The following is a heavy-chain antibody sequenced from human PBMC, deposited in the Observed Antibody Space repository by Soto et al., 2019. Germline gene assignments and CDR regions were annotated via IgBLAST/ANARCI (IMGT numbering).Heavy chain of an antibody. D-gene: IGHD2-21*02. CDR1: GLSLRTTGVG. Sequence: QITLKESGPTLVKPTQTLTLTCTFSGLSLRTTGVGVGWVHQPPGKALEWLALLYWDDDKRYSPSLKSRLTITNDTSEKQVFLTMTIMDTVDTATYYCVQSRCGGDCLQIRSSHSYYGLDVWGQGTTVTVSS. CDR2: LYWDDDK. CDR3: VQSRCGGDCLQIRSSHSYYGLDV. J-gene: IGHJ6*02. V-gene: IGHV2-5*02.